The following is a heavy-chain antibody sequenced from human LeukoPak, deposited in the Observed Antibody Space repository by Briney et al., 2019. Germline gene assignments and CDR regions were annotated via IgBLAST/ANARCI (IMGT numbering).Heavy chain of an antibody. D-gene: IGHD1-14*01. J-gene: IGHJ4*02. V-gene: IGHV4-31*03. CDR1: GGSISSGGYY. CDR2: IYYSGST. CDR3: ARARPPGAPYYFDY. Sequence: SETLSLTCTVSGGSISSGGYYWSWIRRHPGKGLEWIGYIYYSGSTYYNPSLKSRVTISVDTSKNQFSLKLSSVTAADTAVYYCARARPPGAPYYFDYWGQGTLVTVSS.